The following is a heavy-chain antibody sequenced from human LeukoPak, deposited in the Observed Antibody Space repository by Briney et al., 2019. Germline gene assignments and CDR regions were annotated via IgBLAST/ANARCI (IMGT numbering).Heavy chain of an antibody. CDR2: ISGSDGTT. J-gene: IGHJ3*02. CDR3: AKDSVGWFGELPDAFDI. CDR1: GFTFSTYA. D-gene: IGHD3-10*01. V-gene: IGHV3-23*01. Sequence: PGGSLRLSCAASGFTFSTYAMSRVRQAPGKGLEWVSTISGSDGTTYYADSVKGRFTISRDDSKNTLYLHMNSLRAEDTAVYYCAKDSVGWFGELPDAFDIWGQGTMVTVSS.